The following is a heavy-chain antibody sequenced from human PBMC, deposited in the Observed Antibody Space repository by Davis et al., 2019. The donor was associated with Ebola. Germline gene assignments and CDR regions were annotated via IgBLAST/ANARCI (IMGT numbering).Heavy chain of an antibody. CDR1: GYNFNTYG. CDR2: ISAYNGNT. J-gene: IGHJ4*02. V-gene: IGHV1-18*01. D-gene: IGHD6-13*01. CDR3: ARDQRAGSLDY. Sequence: ASVKVSCKSSGYNFNTYGFSWVRQAPGQGLEWMGWISAYNGNTNYAQKLQGRVTMTTDTSTSTAYMELRSLRSDDTAVYYCARDQRAGSLDYWGQGTLVTVSS.